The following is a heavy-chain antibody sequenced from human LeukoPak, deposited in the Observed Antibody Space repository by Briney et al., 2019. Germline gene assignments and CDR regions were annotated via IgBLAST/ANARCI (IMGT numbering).Heavy chain of an antibody. CDR1: GFTFSSYS. CDR3: ARLRNFDFRSGYAQGATEGSIDY. V-gene: IGHV3-21*01. J-gene: IGHJ4*02. CDR2: ISSSSSYI. D-gene: IGHD3-3*01. Sequence: PGGSLRLSCAASGFTFSSYSMNSGRQAPGKGLEWVSSISSSSSYIYYADSVKGRFPISRDNAKNTLYLQMHSLRAEDTAVYYCARLRNFDFRSGYAQGATEGSIDYWGQGTLVTVSS.